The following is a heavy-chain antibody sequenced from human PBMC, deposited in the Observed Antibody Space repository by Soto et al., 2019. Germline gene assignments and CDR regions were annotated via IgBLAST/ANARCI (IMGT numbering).Heavy chain of an antibody. CDR3: AASYGSGYRAFDY. CDR1: GDTFSFYT. Sequence: QVQLVQSGTEVKKPGSSVKVSCKASGDTFSFYTINWVRQAPGLGLEWVGRINPIVSMSNYAQKFQGRVSMTADKSTSTAYMELRSLRSGDTAMYFCAASYGSGYRAFDYWGQGALVTVSS. V-gene: IGHV1-69*02. J-gene: IGHJ4*02. CDR2: INPIVSMS. D-gene: IGHD3-10*01.